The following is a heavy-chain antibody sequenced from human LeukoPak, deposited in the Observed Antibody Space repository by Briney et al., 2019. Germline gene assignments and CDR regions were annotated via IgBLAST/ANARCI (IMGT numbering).Heavy chain of an antibody. CDR3: TRDRSRAEDD. D-gene: IGHD1-14*01. CDR1: GFTFSGHW. Sequence: PGGSLRLSCAASGFTFSGHWMSWVRQAPGKGLEWVANINKGGSDKYYVDSVKGRFTISRDNANNLLYLQMNSLRGEDTAVSYCTRDRSRAEDDWGQGTLVTVSS. CDR2: INKGGSDK. J-gene: IGHJ4*02. V-gene: IGHV3-7*01.